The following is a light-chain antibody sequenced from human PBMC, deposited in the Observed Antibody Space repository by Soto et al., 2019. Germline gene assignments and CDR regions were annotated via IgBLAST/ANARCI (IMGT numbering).Light chain of an antibody. Sequence: EIVLTQSPGTLSLSPGERATLSCRASQSVSSSYLAWYQQKPGQAPRLLIYGASSRATGIPDRFSGSGSGTDCTLTISRLEPDDLAVYYCQQYVSSPPITFGQWTRLEMK. CDR2: GAS. V-gene: IGKV3-20*01. CDR1: QSVSSSY. J-gene: IGKJ5*01. CDR3: QQYVSSPPIT.